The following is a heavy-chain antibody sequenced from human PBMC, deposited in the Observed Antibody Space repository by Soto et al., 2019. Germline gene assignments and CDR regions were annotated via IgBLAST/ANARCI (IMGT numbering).Heavy chain of an antibody. CDR2: IYHSGST. CDR3: ARGDSSAYTFDY. V-gene: IGHV4-30-2*01. Sequence: QLQLQESGSGLVKPSQTLSLTCAVSGGSISSGGYSWSWIRQPPGKGLEWIGYIYHSGSTYYNPSLKSRVTMPVDRSNNQFSLRLSSVTAADTAVYYCARGDSSAYTFDYWGQGTLVTVSS. CDR1: GGSISSGGYS. D-gene: IGHD3-22*01. J-gene: IGHJ4*02.